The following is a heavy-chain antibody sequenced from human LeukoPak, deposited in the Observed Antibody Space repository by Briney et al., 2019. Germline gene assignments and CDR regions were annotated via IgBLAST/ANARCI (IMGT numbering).Heavy chain of an antibody. CDR1: GFPFSTYS. CDR2: ISSSSSTK. V-gene: IGHV3-48*04. D-gene: IGHD2-15*01. J-gene: IGHJ4*02. Sequence: GGPLRLSCAASGFPFSTYSMNWVRQAPQKGLEWVSYISSSSSTKYYADSVKGRFTISRDNAKNSLYLQMNSLRAEDTAVYYCARDGYCSGGSCYSAVDYWGQGTLVTVSS. CDR3: ARDGYCSGGSCYSAVDY.